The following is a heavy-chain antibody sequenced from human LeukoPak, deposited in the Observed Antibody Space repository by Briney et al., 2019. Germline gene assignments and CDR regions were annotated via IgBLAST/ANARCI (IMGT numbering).Heavy chain of an antibody. CDR1: GFTFSSYA. D-gene: IGHD4-17*01. CDR2: ISGSGGST. J-gene: IGHJ5*02. CDR3: AKLKYGDYVRSWFDP. Sequence: GGSLRLSCAASGFTFSSYAMSWVRQAPGKGLEWVSAISGSGGSTYYADSVRGRFTISRDNSKNTLYLQMNSLRAEDTAVYYCAKLKYGDYVRSWFDPWGQGTLVTVSS. V-gene: IGHV3-23*01.